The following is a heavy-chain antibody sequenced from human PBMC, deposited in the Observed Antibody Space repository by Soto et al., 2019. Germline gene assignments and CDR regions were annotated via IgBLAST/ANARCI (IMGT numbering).Heavy chain of an antibody. CDR3: ASHYDSSGYYCRGLDY. J-gene: IGHJ4*02. CDR2: IIPIFGTA. CDR1: GGTFSSYA. D-gene: IGHD3-22*01. Sequence: ASVKVSCKASGGTFSSYAISWVRQAPGQGLEWMGGIIPIFGTADYAQKFQGRVTITADESTSTAYMELSSLRSEDTAVYCCASHYDSSGYYCRGLDYWGQGTLVTVSS. V-gene: IGHV1-69*13.